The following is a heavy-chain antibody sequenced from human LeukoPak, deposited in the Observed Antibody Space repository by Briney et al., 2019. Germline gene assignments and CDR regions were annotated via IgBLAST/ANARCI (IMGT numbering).Heavy chain of an antibody. D-gene: IGHD1-26*01. CDR2: ISYDGSNK. CDR3: AKPAGIVGATFYFDY. Sequence: GRSLRLSCAASGFTFSSYGMRWVRQAPGKGLEWVAVISYDGSNKYYADSVKGRFTISRDNSKNTLYLQMNSLRAEDTAVYYCAKPAGIVGATFYFDYWGQGTLVTVSS. J-gene: IGHJ4*02. V-gene: IGHV3-30*18. CDR1: GFTFSSYG.